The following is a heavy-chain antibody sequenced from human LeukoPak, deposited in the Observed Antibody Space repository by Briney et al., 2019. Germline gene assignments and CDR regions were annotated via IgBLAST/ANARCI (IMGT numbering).Heavy chain of an antibody. CDR1: GGSISSSSYY. CDR3: ARHPGPDKQLWYAEGFDP. V-gene: IGHV4-39*01. Sequence: PSETLSLTCTVSGGSISSSSYYWGWIRQPPGKGLEWIGSIYYSGSTYYNPSLKSRVTISADTSKNQFSLKLSSVTAADTAVYYCARHPGPDKQLWYAEGFDPWGQGTLVTVSS. J-gene: IGHJ5*02. D-gene: IGHD5-18*01. CDR2: IYYSGST.